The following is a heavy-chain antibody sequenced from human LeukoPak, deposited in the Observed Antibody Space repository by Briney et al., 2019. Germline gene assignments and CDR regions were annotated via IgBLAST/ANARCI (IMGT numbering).Heavy chain of an antibody. D-gene: IGHD1-26*01. Sequence: ETXSLTCTVSGGSISSSSYYWGWIRQPPGKGLEWIGSIYYSGSTYYNPSLKSRVTMSVDTSKNQFSLKLSSVTAADTAVYYCARGGKWELDYWGQGTLVTVSS. CDR3: ARGGKWELDY. CDR2: IYYSGST. V-gene: IGHV4-39*07. J-gene: IGHJ4*02. CDR1: GGSISSSSYY.